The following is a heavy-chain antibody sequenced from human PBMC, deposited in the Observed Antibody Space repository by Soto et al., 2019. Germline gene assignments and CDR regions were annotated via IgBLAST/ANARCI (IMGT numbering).Heavy chain of an antibody. J-gene: IGHJ4*02. CDR1: GASISSYY. CDR2: VYYSGST. Sequence: PSETLSLTCTVSGASISSYYWSWIRQPPGKGLEWIGYVYYSGSTNYNPSLKSRVTISVDTSKNQFSLKLSSVTAADTASYYCASHTPPSLWGQGILVIVSS. CDR3: ASHTPPSL. D-gene: IGHD5-18*01. V-gene: IGHV4-59*01.